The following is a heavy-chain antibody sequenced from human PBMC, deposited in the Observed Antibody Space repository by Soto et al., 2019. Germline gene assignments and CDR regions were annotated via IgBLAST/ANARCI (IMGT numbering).Heavy chain of an antibody. CDR1: GGTFSSYA. Sequence: GASLKLSCKASGGTFSSYAISWVRQSPGQGLEWMGGIIPIFGTANYAQKFQGRVTITADESTSTAYMELSSLRSEDTAVYYCASVMGGNPLSADYYFDYLGEGTLVTVSS. V-gene: IGHV1-69*13. CDR2: IIPIFGTA. D-gene: IGHD1-26*01. J-gene: IGHJ4*02. CDR3: ASVMGGNPLSADYYFDY.